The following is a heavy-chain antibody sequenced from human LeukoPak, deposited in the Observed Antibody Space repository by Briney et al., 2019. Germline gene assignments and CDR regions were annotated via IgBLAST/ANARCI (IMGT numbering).Heavy chain of an antibody. Sequence: GGSLRLSCAASGFIFSNYSMNWVRQAPGKGLEWVSAISSDGKYIYYADSVKGRFTVSRDNAKNSLYLQMNSLRAEDTAVYYCVREVGATNPFDYWGQGTLVTVSS. CDR2: ISSDGKYI. CDR1: GFIFSNYS. CDR3: VREVGATNPFDY. J-gene: IGHJ4*02. V-gene: IGHV3-21*01. D-gene: IGHD1-26*01.